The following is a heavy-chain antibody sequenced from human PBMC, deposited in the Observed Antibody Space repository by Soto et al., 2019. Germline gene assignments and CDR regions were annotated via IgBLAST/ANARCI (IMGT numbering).Heavy chain of an antibody. CDR2: IKSKTDGGTK. Sequence: EVQLVESGGGLVEPGGSLRLSCAASGFIFTNAWMSWVRQAPGKGLEWVGRIKSKTDGGTKDYAAAVKGRFSISRDDSKNTLYLQMDSLKTEDTAVYYCTTGLSSSSSGWGQGTLVTVSS. CDR3: TTGLSSSSSG. D-gene: IGHD6-6*01. CDR1: GFIFTNAW. J-gene: IGHJ4*02. V-gene: IGHV3-15*01.